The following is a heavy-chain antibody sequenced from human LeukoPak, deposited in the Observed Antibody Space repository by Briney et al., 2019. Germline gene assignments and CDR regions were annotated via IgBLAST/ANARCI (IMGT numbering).Heavy chain of an antibody. D-gene: IGHD3-3*01. J-gene: IGHJ4*02. V-gene: IGHV4-34*01. CDR2: INHSGST. CDR3: ARGHDFWSGYSLDY. CDR1: GGSFSGYY. Sequence: PSETLSLTCAVYGGSFSGYYWSWIRQPPGNGLEWIGEINHSGSTNYNPSLKSRVTISVDTSKNQFSLELSSVTAADTAVYYCARGHDFWSGYSLDYWGQGTLVTVSS.